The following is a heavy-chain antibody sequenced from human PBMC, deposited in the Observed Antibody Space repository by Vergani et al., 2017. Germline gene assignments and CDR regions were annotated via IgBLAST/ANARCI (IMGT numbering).Heavy chain of an antibody. V-gene: IGHV3-23*01. Sequence: EVHLLESGGGLVQSGGSLRLSCAASGFTFSTYAMSWVRQAPGKGLEWVSGISGTGGFTFYADSVKGRFTISRDNYKNTLYLQMSSLRADDTAVYYCAKSASVSMSLPNWFESWGQGTHVTVS. CDR2: ISGTGGFT. J-gene: IGHJ5*01. CDR1: GFTFSTYA. CDR3: AKSASVSMSLPNWFES.